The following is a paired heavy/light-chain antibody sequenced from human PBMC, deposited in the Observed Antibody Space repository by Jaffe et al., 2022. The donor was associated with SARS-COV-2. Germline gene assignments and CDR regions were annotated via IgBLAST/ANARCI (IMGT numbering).Heavy chain of an antibody. Sequence: EVQLVESGGGLVQPGGSLRLSCAASGFTFSSYSMTWVRQAPGKGLEWVSIISPGGGTFYADSVKGRFTISRDSSKNTLYLQMSSLRADDTAAYYCAKKTPGVTEPFDYWGQGTLVTVSS. D-gene: IGHD4-4*01. CDR2: IISPGGGT. J-gene: IGHJ4*02. CDR1: GFTFSSYS. V-gene: IGHV3-23*04. CDR3: AKKTPGVTEPFDY.
Light chain of an antibody. Sequence: QSALTQPRSVSGSPGQSVTISCTGTSSDVGGYNSVSWYQQYPGKAPKVMIYEVNKWPSGVPDRFSGSKSGNTASLTISGLQAEDEADYYCCSYAGSNTWVFGGGTKLTVL. V-gene: IGLV2-11*01. J-gene: IGLJ3*02. CDR1: SSDVGGYNS. CDR2: EVN. CDR3: CSYAGSNTWV.